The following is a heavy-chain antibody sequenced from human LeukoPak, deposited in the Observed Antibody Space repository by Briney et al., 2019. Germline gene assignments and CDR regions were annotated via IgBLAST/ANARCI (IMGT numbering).Heavy chain of an antibody. J-gene: IGHJ4*02. CDR1: GFTFSSYA. Sequence: GGSLRLSCAASGFTFSSYAMHWVRQAPGKGLEWVAVISYDGSNKYYADSVKGRFTISRDNSKNTLYLQMNSLRAEDTAVYYCARDRWGYCSSTSCYLFRWGQGTLVTVSS. V-gene: IGHV3-30-3*01. D-gene: IGHD2-2*01. CDR2: ISYDGSNK. CDR3: ARDRWGYCSSTSCYLFR.